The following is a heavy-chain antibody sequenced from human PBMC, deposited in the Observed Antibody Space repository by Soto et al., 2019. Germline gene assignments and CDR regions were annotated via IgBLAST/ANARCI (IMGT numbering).Heavy chain of an antibody. CDR3: ARVGGHPEGGYEYYSYYMDV. CDR2: IWYDGSNK. Sequence: GGSLRLSCAASGVTFSSYGMHWVRQAPGKGLEWVAVIWYDGSNKYYADSVKGRFTISRDNSKNTLYLQMNSLRAEDTAVYYCARVGGHPEGGYEYYSYYMDVWGKGTTVTVSS. V-gene: IGHV3-33*01. J-gene: IGHJ6*03. CDR1: GVTFSSYG. D-gene: IGHD5-12*01.